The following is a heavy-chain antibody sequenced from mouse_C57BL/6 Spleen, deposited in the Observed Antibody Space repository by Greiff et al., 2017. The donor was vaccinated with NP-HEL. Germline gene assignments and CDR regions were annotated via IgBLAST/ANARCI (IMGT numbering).Heavy chain of an antibody. CDR2: INPSSGYT. D-gene: IGHD2-1*01. CDR1: GYTFTSYT. V-gene: IGHV1-4*01. Sequence: QVQLKESGAELARPGASVKMSCKASGYTFTSYTMHWVKQRPGQGLEWIGYINPSSGYTKYNQKFKDKATLTADKSSSTAYMQLSSLTSEDSAVYYCARSLYGNYGGWYFDVWGTGTTVTVSS. J-gene: IGHJ1*03. CDR3: ARSLYGNYGGWYFDV.